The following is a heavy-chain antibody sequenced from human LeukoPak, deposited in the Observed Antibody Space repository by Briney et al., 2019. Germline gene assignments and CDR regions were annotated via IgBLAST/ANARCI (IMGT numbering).Heavy chain of an antibody. J-gene: IGHJ4*02. V-gene: IGHV3-33*06. Sequence: PGGSLRLSCAASGFTFSSYGMHWVRQAPGKGLEWVAVIWYDGSNKYYADSVKGRFTISRDNSKNTLYLQMNSLRAEDTAVYYCAKTLKDFWGGYIQPPDYWGQGTLVTVSS. CDR2: IWYDGSNK. D-gene: IGHD3-3*01. CDR3: AKTLKDFWGGYIQPPDY. CDR1: GFTFSSYG.